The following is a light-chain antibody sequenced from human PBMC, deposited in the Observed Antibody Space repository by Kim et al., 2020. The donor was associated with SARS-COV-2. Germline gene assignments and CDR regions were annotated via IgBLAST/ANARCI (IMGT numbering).Light chain of an antibody. CDR1: QSVRNY. V-gene: IGKV3-11*01. J-gene: IGKJ4*01. CDR2: DAS. Sequence: LSPGERATLSCKASQSVRNYLAWYQQKPGQAPRLLIYDASNRATGIPARFSGSGSGTDFTLTVSSLEPEDFAVYYCQHRTNGPTTFGGGTKVDIK. CDR3: QHRTNGPTT.